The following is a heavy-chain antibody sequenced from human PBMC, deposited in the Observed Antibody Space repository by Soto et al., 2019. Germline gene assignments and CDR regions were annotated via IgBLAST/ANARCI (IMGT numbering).Heavy chain of an antibody. Sequence: QVQLQESGPGLVKPSQTLSLTCTVSGGSISSGDYYWSWIRQPPGKGLEWIGYIFYSGSTYYNPSPKSRVTISVVTSKNQFSLKLSSVTAADTAVYYCARERGYSSSSFPSLHDAFDIWGQGTMVTVSS. CDR1: GGSISSGDYY. CDR2: IFYSGST. CDR3: ARERGYSSSSFPSLHDAFDI. V-gene: IGHV4-30-4*01. J-gene: IGHJ3*02. D-gene: IGHD6-6*01.